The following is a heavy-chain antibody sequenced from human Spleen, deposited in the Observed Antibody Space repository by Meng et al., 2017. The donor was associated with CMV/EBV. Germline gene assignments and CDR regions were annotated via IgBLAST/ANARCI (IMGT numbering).Heavy chain of an antibody. CDR2: INHSEST. CDR3: ARISPTFTRDY. J-gene: IGHJ4*02. Sequence: SETLSLTCAVYGGSFSGYYWSWIRQPPGKGLEWIGEINHSESTNYNPSLKSRVTISVDTSKNQFSLKLSSVTAADTAVYYCARISPTFTRDYWGQGTLVTVSS. V-gene: IGHV4-34*01. CDR1: GGSFSGYY.